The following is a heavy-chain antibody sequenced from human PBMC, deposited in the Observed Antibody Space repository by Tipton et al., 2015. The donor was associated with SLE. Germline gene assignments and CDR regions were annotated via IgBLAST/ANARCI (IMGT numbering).Heavy chain of an antibody. J-gene: IGHJ5*02. V-gene: IGHV4-30-4*01. CDR3: ASDRDKSWYGVPFDP. CDR2: IYYSGGT. CDR1: GGSISSGDYY. Sequence: TLSLTCTVSGGSISSGDYYWSWIRQPPGKGLEWIGYIYYSGGTYYNPSLKSRVTISVDTSKNQFSLKLRSVTAADTAVYYCASDRDKSWYGVPFDPWGQGTLVTVSS. D-gene: IGHD1-14*01.